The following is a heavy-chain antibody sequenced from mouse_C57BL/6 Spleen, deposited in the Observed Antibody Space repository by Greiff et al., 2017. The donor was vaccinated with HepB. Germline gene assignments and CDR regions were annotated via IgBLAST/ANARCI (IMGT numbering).Heavy chain of an antibody. V-gene: IGHV1-82*01. Sequence: VQLQQSGPELVKPGASVKISCKASGYAFSSSLMKWVKQRPGKGLEWIGLIYPGDGDTNYNGKFKGKATLTADKSSSTAYMQLSSLTSEDSAVYYCERSGCYYAMDYWGQGTTVTVAS. CDR1: GYAFSSSL. CDR2: IYPGDGDT. J-gene: IGHJ4*01. CDR3: ERSGCYYAMDY. D-gene: IGHD3-1*01.